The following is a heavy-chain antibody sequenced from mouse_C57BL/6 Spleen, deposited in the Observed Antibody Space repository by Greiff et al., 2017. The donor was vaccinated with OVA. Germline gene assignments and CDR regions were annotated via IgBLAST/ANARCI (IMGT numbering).Heavy chain of an antibody. D-gene: IGHD2-3*01. V-gene: IGHV1-52*01. Sequence: QVQLKQPGAELVRPGSSVKLSCKASGYTFTSYWMHWVKQRPIQGLEWIGNIDPSDSETHYNQKFKDKATLTVDKSSSTAYMQLSSLTSEDSAVYYCATDGYYGFAYWGQGTLVTVSA. CDR1: GYTFTSYW. CDR2: IDPSDSET. CDR3: ATDGYYGFAY. J-gene: IGHJ3*01.